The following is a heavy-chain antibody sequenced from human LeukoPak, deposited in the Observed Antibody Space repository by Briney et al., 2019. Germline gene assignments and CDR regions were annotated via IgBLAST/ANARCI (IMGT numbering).Heavy chain of an antibody. Sequence: PGRSLRLSCAASGFTFSSYSMNWVRQAPGKGLEWVSSISSSSSYIYYADSVKGRFTISRDNAKNSLYLQMNSLRAEDTAVYYCARDQYYYDSRYFQHWGQGTLVTVSS. CDR1: GFTFSSYS. D-gene: IGHD3-22*01. V-gene: IGHV3-21*01. CDR3: ARDQYYYDSRYFQH. J-gene: IGHJ1*01. CDR2: ISSSSSYI.